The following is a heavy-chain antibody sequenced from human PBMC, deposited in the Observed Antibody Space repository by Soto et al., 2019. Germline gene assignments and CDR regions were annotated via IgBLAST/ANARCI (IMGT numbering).Heavy chain of an antibody. Sequence: QVQVQESGPGLVKPSETLALTCSVSGASFSSYYWSWIRQPPGKGLEWIGYIYYNGNTDYNPSLKSRVTMSVDTSKNQFFLKLTSVTAADTAVYYCAGAFITMVRGVVINWFDPWGQGTRVTVSS. CDR2: IYYNGNT. CDR3: AGAFITMVRGVVINWFDP. D-gene: IGHD3-10*01. V-gene: IGHV4-59*01. J-gene: IGHJ5*02. CDR1: GASFSSYY.